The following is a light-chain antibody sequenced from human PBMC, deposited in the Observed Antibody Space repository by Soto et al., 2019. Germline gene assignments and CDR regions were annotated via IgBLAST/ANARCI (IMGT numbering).Light chain of an antibody. J-gene: IGKJ2*01. CDR3: QHYDGSRYS. Sequence: EFVLTQSPGTLSLSPGERATLSCRASQSVSSSYLAWYQQKPGQAPRLLIYGASSRATGMSDRFSGSGSGTDFTLTISRLEPEDFAVYYCQHYDGSRYSIGQGTKLEIK. V-gene: IGKV3-20*01. CDR1: QSVSSSY. CDR2: GAS.